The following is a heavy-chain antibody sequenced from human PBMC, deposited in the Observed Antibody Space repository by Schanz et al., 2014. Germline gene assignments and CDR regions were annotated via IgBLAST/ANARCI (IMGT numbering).Heavy chain of an antibody. Sequence: VQLVESGGGLVEPGGSLRLSCAASGFSFSSYAMGWVRQARGKGLEWVSAMNESHSTIYYADSVRGRFTISRDNAENTLFLQMSSLRADDTAVYYCAKAADWPVTRFDPWGQGTLVTVSS. CDR1: GFSFSSYA. CDR3: AKAADWPVTRFDP. D-gene: IGHD3-9*01. CDR2: MNESHSTI. V-gene: IGHV3-23*04. J-gene: IGHJ5*02.